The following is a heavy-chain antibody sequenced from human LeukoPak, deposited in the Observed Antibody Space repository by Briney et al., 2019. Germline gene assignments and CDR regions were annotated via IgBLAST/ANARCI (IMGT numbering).Heavy chain of an antibody. Sequence: PGGSLRLSCSASGNYWMHWVRQVPGKGLVWVSHINSDGSCTSYADSVKGRFTISRDNSKTTLSLQMNSLRVEDTAVYYCAKDGAYINYQYYFDSWGRGTLVTVSS. D-gene: IGHD4-11*01. CDR1: GNYW. CDR3: AKDGAYINYQYYFDS. V-gene: IGHV3-74*01. CDR2: INSDGSCT. J-gene: IGHJ4*02.